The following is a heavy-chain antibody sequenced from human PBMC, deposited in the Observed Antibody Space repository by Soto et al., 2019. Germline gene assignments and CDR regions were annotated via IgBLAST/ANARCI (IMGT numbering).Heavy chain of an antibody. Sequence: SETLSLTCTVSGGSVSSGSYYWSWIRQPPGKGLEWIGYIYYSGSTNYNPSLKSRVTISVDTSKNQFSLKLSSVTAADTAVYYCARYGYGLPFDYWGQGTLVTVSS. CDR2: IYYSGST. J-gene: IGHJ4*02. CDR3: ARYGYGLPFDY. D-gene: IGHD5-18*01. V-gene: IGHV4-61*01. CDR1: GGSVSSGSYY.